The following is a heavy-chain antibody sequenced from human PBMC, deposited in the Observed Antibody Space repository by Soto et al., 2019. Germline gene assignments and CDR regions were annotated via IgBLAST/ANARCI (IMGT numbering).Heavy chain of an antibody. CDR2: ISAHNGNT. D-gene: IGHD1-1*01. J-gene: IGHJ4*02. CDR3: ARGRYGDY. Sequence: QVHLVQSGAEVKKPGASVKVSCKGSGYGFTTYGITWVRQVPGQGLEWMAWISAHNGNTNYAQKLQGRVTVTRDTSTSAACMELRSLRSDDAAVYYCARGRYGDYWGQGALVTVSS. V-gene: IGHV1-18*01. CDR1: GYGFTTYG.